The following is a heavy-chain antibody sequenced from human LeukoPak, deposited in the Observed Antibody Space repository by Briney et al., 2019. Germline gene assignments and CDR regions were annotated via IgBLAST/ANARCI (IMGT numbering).Heavy chain of an antibody. Sequence: GGSLRLSCAASGFTFSSYSMNWVRQAPGKGLEWVSSISGGSSYMNYADSVKGRFTISRDNAQNSLFLQLNSLRAEDTAVYYCARDPYSSGWYKDAFDIWGQGTMVTVSS. D-gene: IGHD6-19*01. CDR1: GFTFSSYS. CDR3: ARDPYSSGWYKDAFDI. V-gene: IGHV3-21*01. J-gene: IGHJ3*02. CDR2: ISGGSSYM.